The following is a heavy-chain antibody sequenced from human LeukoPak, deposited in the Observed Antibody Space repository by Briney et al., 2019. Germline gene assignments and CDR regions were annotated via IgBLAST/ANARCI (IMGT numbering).Heavy chain of an antibody. J-gene: IGHJ4*02. D-gene: IGHD3-16*01. CDR1: EFTFSDQY. V-gene: IGHV3-72*01. CDR2: SRNKAENYSI. CDR3: TTGYYFDY. Sequence: GGSLRLSCGASEFTFSDQYMDWVRQAPGKGLEWVGRSRNKAENYSIEYAASVRGRFTISRDDSKNSLYLQMNSLKTEDTAVYYCTTGYYFDYWGQGTLVTVSS.